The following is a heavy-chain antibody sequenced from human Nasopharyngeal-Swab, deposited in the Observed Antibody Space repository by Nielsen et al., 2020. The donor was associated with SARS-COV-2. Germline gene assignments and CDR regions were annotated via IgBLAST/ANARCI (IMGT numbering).Heavy chain of an antibody. CDR1: GFTFNIYA. CDR3: AKDDVVRGDAFDI. CDR2: ISASGGST. D-gene: IGHD3-10*01. J-gene: IGHJ3*02. Sequence: GESLKISCIASGFTFNIYAMAWVRRTPGRGLQWVSGISASGGSTHYTDSVTGRFAVSRDNSRTTLYQQMHSLRVEDTALYYCAKDDVVRGDAFDIWGQGTMVTVSS. V-gene: IGHV3-23*01.